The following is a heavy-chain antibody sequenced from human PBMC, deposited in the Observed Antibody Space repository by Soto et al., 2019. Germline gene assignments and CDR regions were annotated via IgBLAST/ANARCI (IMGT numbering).Heavy chain of an antibody. Sequence: QLQLQESGPGLVKPSETLSLTCTVSGGSISSSSYYWGWIRQPPGKGLEWIGSIYYSGSTYYNPSLKSRVTISVDTSKNQFSLKLSSVTAADTAVYYCARHGSPSRYYDILTGYYIPDAFDIWGQGTMVTVSS. D-gene: IGHD3-9*01. CDR2: IYYSGST. V-gene: IGHV4-39*01. CDR3: ARHGSPSRYYDILTGYYIPDAFDI. CDR1: GGSISSSSYY. J-gene: IGHJ3*02.